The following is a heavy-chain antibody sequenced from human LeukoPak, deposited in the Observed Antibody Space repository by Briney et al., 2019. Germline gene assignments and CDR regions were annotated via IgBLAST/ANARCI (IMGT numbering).Heavy chain of an antibody. CDR2: ISYDGSNK. V-gene: IGHV3-30-3*01. J-gene: IGHJ5*02. CDR1: GFTFSSYA. CDR3: ARTLITRRYYDFWSGPTNWFDP. D-gene: IGHD3-3*01. Sequence: GRSLRLSCAASGFTFSSYAMHWVRQAPGKGLEWVAVISYDGSNKYYADPVKGRFTISRDNSKNTLYLQMNSLRAEDTAVYYCARTLITRRYYDFWSGPTNWFDPWGQGTLVTVSS.